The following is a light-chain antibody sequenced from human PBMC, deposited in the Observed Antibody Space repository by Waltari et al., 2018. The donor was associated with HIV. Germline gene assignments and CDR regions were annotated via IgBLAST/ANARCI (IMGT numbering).Light chain of an antibody. CDR2: AAS. CDR3: QQANSFPYT. V-gene: IGKV1-12*01. J-gene: IGKJ2*01. CDR1: QDISDR. Sequence: DIQMTQSPSAVSASVGDRVTITCRASQDISDRLVWYQQKPGKAPKLLIFAASNLPSWVPSRFSGSGYGTDFTLTINSLQPEDSATYYCQQANSFPYTFGQGTKLEIK.